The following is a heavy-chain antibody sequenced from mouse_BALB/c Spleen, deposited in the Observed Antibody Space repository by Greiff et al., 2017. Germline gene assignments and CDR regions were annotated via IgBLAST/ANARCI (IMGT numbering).Heavy chain of an antibody. CDR2: INPSTGYT. CDR1: GYTFTSYW. CDR3: ARSIYYGNLAWFAY. V-gene: IGHV1-7*01. Sequence: QVHVKQSGAELAKPGASVKMSCKASGYTFTSYWMHWVKQRPGQGLEWIGYINPSTGYTEYNQKFKDKATLTADKSSSTAYMQLSSLTSEDSAVYYCARSIYYGNLAWFAYWGQGTLVTVSA. D-gene: IGHD2-1*01. J-gene: IGHJ3*01.